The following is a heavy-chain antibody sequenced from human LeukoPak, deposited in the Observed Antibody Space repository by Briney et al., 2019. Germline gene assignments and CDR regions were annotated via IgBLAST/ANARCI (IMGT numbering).Heavy chain of an antibody. CDR1: GGSISSGSYY. Sequence: SETLSLTCTVSGGSISSGSYYWSWIRQPAGKGLEWIVRIYTSGSTNYNPSLKSRVTISVDTSKNQFSLKLSSVTAADTAVYYCARQIWFGESRTFDYWGQGTLVTVSS. V-gene: IGHV4-61*02. CDR3: ARQIWFGESRTFDY. J-gene: IGHJ4*02. CDR2: IYTSGST. D-gene: IGHD3-10*01.